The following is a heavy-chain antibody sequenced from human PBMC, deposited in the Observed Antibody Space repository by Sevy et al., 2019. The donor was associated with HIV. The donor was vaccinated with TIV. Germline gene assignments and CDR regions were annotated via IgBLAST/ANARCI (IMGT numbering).Heavy chain of an antibody. CDR1: GFTFSSYS. CDR2: ISSSSSYI. D-gene: IGHD2-15*01. CDR3: ARVDGEDHGMDV. V-gene: IGHV3-21*01. Sequence: GGSLRLSCAASGFTFSSYSMNWVRQAPGKGLEWVSSISSSSSYIYYADSVKGRFTISRDNAKNSLYLQMNSLRAEDTAGYYCARVDGEDHGMDVWGQGTTVTVSS. J-gene: IGHJ6*02.